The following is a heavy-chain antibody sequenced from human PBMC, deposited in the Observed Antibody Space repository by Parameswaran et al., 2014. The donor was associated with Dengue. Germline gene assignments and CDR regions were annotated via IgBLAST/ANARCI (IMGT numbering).Heavy chain of an antibody. V-gene: IGHV4-31*02. D-gene: IGHD5-12*01. J-gene: IGHJ6*02. CDR3: ARDHDSGYSGYETPDYYYGMDV. Sequence: RWIRQPPGKGLEWIGYIYYSGSTYYNPSLKSRVTISVDTSKNQFSLKLSSVTAADTAVYYCARDHDSGYSGYETPDYYYGMDVWGQGTTVTVSS. CDR2: IYYSGST.